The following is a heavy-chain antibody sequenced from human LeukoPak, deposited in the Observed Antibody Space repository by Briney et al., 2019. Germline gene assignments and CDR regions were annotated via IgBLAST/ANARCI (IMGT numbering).Heavy chain of an antibody. J-gene: IGHJ4*02. CDR2: INHSGST. CDR1: GGSFSGYY. CDR3: ARENYYYDSSGNFDY. Sequence: SETLSLTCAVYGGSFSGYYWSWIRQPPGKGLEWIGEINHSGSTNYNPSLKSRVTISVDTSKNQFSLKLSSVTAADTAAYYCARENYYYDSSGNFDYWGQGTLVTVSS. V-gene: IGHV4-34*01. D-gene: IGHD3-22*01.